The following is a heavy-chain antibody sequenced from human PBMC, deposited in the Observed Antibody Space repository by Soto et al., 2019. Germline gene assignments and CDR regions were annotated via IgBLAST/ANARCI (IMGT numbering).Heavy chain of an antibody. D-gene: IGHD6-19*01. CDR1: GGSISSSTYY. V-gene: IGHV4-39*01. J-gene: IGHJ5*02. CDR3: ARHRTAYSSGWFDI. CDR2: ISYIGST. Sequence: QPQLQESGPGLVKPSETLSLTCTVSGGSISSSTYYWGWIRQLPGKGLEWIGTISYIGSTFYNPSLDSRLIISVDTSKNQFSLKLNSVTAADTAIYYCARHRTAYSSGWFDIWGQGTLVTVSS.